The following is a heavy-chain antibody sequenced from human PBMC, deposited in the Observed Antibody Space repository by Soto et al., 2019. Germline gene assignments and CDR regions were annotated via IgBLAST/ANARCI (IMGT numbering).Heavy chain of an antibody. V-gene: IGHV3-9*01. D-gene: IGHD3-16*01. CDR2: INWKSDI. CDR3: AISQDRGGSTTFIY. CDR1: GFTFDDNA. Sequence: GGSLRLSCAVSGFTFDDNAMHWVRQAPEKGLEWVSGINWKSDIGYADSVKGRFTISRDNAENSLYLQMNRLRAEDTALYYCAISQDRGGSTTFIYWGQGTQVTVSS. J-gene: IGHJ4*02.